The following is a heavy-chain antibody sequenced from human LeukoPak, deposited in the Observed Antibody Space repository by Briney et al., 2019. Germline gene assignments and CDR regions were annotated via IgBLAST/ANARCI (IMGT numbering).Heavy chain of an antibody. CDR3: ARGGIFGVLKEIKNYFDS. J-gene: IGHJ4*02. CDR2: INHSGST. CDR1: GGSFSGYY. D-gene: IGHD3-3*01. V-gene: IGHV4-34*01. Sequence: SETLSLTCAVYGGSFSGYYWSWIRQPPGKGLEWIGEINHSGSTNYNPSLKSRVTISVDTSKNQFSLKLSSVTAADTAVYYCARGGIFGVLKEIKNYFDSWGQGTLVTVSS.